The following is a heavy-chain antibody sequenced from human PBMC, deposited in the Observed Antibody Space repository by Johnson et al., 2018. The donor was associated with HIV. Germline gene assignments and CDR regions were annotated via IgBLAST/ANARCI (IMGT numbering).Heavy chain of an antibody. D-gene: IGHD6-19*01. CDR2: ISYDGSNK. Sequence: VQLVESGGGLVKPGGSLRLSCAASGFTFSDYYMSWIRQAPGKGLEWVAVISYDGSNKYYADSVKGRFTISRDNSKNTLYLQMNSLRAEDTAVYYCAREAAVADAFDIWGQGTMVTVSS. CDR3: AREAAVADAFDI. V-gene: IGHV3-30*03. CDR1: GFTFSDYY. J-gene: IGHJ3*02.